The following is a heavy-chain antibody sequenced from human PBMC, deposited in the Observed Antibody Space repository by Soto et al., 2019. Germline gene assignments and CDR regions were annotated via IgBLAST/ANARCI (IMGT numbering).Heavy chain of an antibody. D-gene: IGHD3-22*01. V-gene: IGHV4-4*02. J-gene: IGHJ4*02. Sequence: SETLSLTCAVSGGSISSSNWWSWVRQPPGKGLEWIGEIYHSGSTNYNPSLKSRVTISVDKSKNQFSLNLSSVTAADTAVYYCARRNVYDSSGYYSLLLFDYWGQGTLVTVSS. CDR3: ARRNVYDSSGYYSLLLFDY. CDR2: IYHSGST. CDR1: GGSISSSNW.